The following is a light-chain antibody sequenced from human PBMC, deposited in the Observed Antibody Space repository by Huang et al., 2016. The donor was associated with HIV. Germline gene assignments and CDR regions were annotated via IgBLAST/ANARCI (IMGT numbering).Light chain of an antibody. CDR1: QGISSD. Sequence: IHLTQSPSSLSASVGDRVIITCRASQGISSDLAWFQQEPGKAPKLLVYSASTLQNGVPARFSGSGSGANFTLSSTSLQPEDFATYYCQQVHTYPFTFGPGTTVDVK. J-gene: IGKJ3*01. CDR3: QQVHTYPFT. CDR2: SAS. V-gene: IGKV1-9*01.